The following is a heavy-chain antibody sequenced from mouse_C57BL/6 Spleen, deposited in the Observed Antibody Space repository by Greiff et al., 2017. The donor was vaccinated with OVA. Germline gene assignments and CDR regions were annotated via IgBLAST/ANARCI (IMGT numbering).Heavy chain of an antibody. V-gene: IGHV1-64*01. J-gene: IGHJ2*01. CDR3: ARSELTGPYYFDD. CDR2: IHPNSGST. D-gene: IGHD4-1*01. CDR1: GYNFTSYW. Sequence: VQLQQPGAELVKPGASVKLSCKASGYNFTSYWMHWVKQRPGQGLEWIGMIHPNSGSTNYNEKFKSKATLTVDKSSSTAYMQLSSLTSEDSAVYYCARSELTGPYYFDDWGQGTTLTVSS.